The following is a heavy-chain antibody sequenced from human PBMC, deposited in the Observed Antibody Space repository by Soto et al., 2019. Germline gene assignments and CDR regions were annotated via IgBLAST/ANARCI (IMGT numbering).Heavy chain of an antibody. D-gene: IGHD3-3*01. J-gene: IGHJ4*02. CDR3: ARLPHSDFWSGYSYYFDY. CDR1: GYSFTSYW. V-gene: IGHV5-10-1*01. CDR2: IDPSDSYT. Sequence: GESLKISCKGSGYSFTSYWISWVRQMPGKGLEWMGRIDPSDSYTNYSPSFQGHVTISADKSISTAYLQWSSLKASDTAMYYCARLPHSDFWSGYSYYFDYWGQGTLVTVSS.